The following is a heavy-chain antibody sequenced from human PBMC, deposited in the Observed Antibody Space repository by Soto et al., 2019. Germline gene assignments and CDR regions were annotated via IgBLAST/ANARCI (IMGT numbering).Heavy chain of an antibody. CDR1: GFTFSDYY. Sequence: QVQLVESGGGLVKPGGXLRLSXAASGFTFSDYYMSWIRXAPGXXXDXVSYISSSSSNTKYADSVKGRFTISRDNAKNSLYLQMNSLRAEDTAVYXXAXXXYXXXSSSPDDVWGQGTTVTVSS. D-gene: IGHD6-6*01. CDR3: AXXXYXXXSSSPDDV. CDR2: ISSSSSNT. V-gene: IGHV3-11*06. J-gene: IGHJ6*02.